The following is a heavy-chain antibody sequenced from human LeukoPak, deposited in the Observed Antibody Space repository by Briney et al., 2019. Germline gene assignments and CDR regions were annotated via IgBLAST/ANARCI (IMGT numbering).Heavy chain of an antibody. V-gene: IGHV3-7*01. Sequence: GGSLRLSCAASGFTFSSYWMSWVRQAPGKGLEWVANIKEDGSERDFEDSVKGRFTISRDNAKNSLYLQMNSLRVEDTAVYYCARLGLEVGGPNWFDPWGQGTLVTVSS. CDR2: IKEDGSER. CDR1: GFTFSSYW. CDR3: ARLGLEVGGPNWFDP. D-gene: IGHD1-1*01. J-gene: IGHJ5*02.